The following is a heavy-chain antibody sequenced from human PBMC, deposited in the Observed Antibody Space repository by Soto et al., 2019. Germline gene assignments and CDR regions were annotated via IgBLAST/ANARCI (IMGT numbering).Heavy chain of an antibody. J-gene: IGHJ5*02. CDR2: ISGSGGST. V-gene: IGHV3-23*01. CDR3: AKHGSGPRRWFDP. D-gene: IGHD3-10*01. Sequence: PVGSLRLSCAASGFTFSSYAMSWVRQAPGKGLEWVSAISGSGGSTYYADSVKGRFTISRDNSKNTLYPQMNSLRAEDTAVYYCAKHGSGPRRWFDPWGQGTLVTVSS. CDR1: GFTFSSYA.